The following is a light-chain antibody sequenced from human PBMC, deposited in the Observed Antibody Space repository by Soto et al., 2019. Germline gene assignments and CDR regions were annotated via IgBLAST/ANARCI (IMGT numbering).Light chain of an antibody. CDR2: AAS. CDR3: QQYYIYPPT. V-gene: IGKV1-8*01. Sequence: AIRMTQSPSSFSASTGERVTITCRASQSISTYLAWYQQIPGRAPKLLLFAASTLQRAGPSRFSGSGSGTDFTLSIRCLQSEDFATYYCQQYYIYPPTFGGGTKVEIK. CDR1: QSISTY. J-gene: IGKJ4*01.